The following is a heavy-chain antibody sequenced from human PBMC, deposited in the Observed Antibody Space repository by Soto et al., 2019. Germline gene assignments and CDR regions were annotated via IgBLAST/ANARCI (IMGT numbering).Heavy chain of an antibody. CDR2: VNAGNGNT. Sequence: ASVKVSCKASGYTFTSYAMHWVRQAPGQRLEWMGWVNAGNGNTKYSQKFQGRVTITRDKSASTAYMELSSLRSEDTAVYYCARDVDSSSSTPYDAFDIWGQGTMVTVSS. V-gene: IGHV1-3*01. CDR3: ARDVDSSSSTPYDAFDI. D-gene: IGHD6-13*01. CDR1: GYTFTSYA. J-gene: IGHJ3*02.